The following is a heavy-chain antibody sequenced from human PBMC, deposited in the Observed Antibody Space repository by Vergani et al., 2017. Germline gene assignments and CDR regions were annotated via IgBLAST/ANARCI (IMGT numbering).Heavy chain of an antibody. CDR3: TXDRLDDSYAYFDY. Sequence: EVQLVESGGGLVQPGRSLRLSCTASGFTFGDYAMSWVRQAPGKGLEWVGFIRSKAYGGTTEYAASVKGRFTISRDDSKSIAYLQMNSLKTEDTAVYYCTXDRLDDSYAYFDYWGQGTLVTVSP. CDR2: IRSKAYGGTT. J-gene: IGHJ4*02. V-gene: IGHV3-49*04. D-gene: IGHD3-16*01. CDR1: GFTFGDYA.